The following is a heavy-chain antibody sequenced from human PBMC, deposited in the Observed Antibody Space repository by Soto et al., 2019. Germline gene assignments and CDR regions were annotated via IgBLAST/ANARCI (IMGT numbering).Heavy chain of an antibody. Sequence: ASVKVSCKASGYTFTGYYMHWVRQAPGQGLEWMGWINPNSGGTNYAQKFQGWVTMTRDTSISTAYMELSRLRSDDTAVYYCARDRAKQWLVRAHYGMDVWGQGTTVTVSS. V-gene: IGHV1-2*04. CDR1: GYTFTGYY. CDR3: ARDRAKQWLVRAHYGMDV. CDR2: INPNSGGT. D-gene: IGHD6-19*01. J-gene: IGHJ6*02.